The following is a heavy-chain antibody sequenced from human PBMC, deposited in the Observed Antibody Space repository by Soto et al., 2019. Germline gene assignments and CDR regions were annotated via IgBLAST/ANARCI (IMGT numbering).Heavy chain of an antibody. J-gene: IGHJ4*02. CDR3: AREEDDYGDCRIDY. V-gene: IGHV4-4*07. CDR1: GGSISSYY. CDR2: IYTSGST. Sequence: SETLSLTCTVSGGSISSYYWSWIRQPAGKGLEWIGRIYTSGSTNYNPSLKSRVTMSVDTSKNQFSLKLSSVTAADTAVYYCAREEDDYGDCRIDYWGQGTLVTVSS. D-gene: IGHD4-17*01.